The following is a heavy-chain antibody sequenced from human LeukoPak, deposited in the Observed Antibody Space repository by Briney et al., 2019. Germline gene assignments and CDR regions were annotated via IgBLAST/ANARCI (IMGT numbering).Heavy chain of an antibody. V-gene: IGHV1-46*01. CDR3: ASGAGSPDAFDI. Sequence: ASVKVSCKASGYTFTSYYMHWVRQAPGQGLEWMGIINPSGGSTGYAQKFQGRVTMTRDTSTSTVYMELSSLRSEDTAVYYYASGAGSPDAFDIWGQGTMVTVSS. CDR2: INPSGGST. CDR1: GYTFTSYY. D-gene: IGHD3-10*01. J-gene: IGHJ3*02.